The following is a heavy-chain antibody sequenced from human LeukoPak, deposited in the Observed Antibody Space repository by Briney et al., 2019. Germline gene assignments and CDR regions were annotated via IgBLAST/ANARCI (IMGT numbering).Heavy chain of an antibody. J-gene: IGHJ6*03. V-gene: IGHV4-4*07. CDR3: ARDHCSGGSCYYYYYMDV. CDR1: GGSISSYY. CDR2: IYTGGST. D-gene: IGHD2-15*01. Sequence: PSETLSLTCTVSGGSISSYYWSWIRQPAGKGLEWIGRIYTGGSTNYNPSLKSRVTISVDKSKNQFSLKLSSVTAADTAVYYCARDHCSGGSCYYYYYMDVWGKGTTVTVSS.